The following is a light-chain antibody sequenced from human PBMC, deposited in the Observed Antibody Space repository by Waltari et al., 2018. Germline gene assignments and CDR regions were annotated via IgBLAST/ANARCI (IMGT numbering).Light chain of an antibody. V-gene: IGKV1-NL1*01. CDR3: QQYYSTLRT. CDR1: QGISNS. Sequence: DIQMTQSPSSLSASVGDRVTITCRASQGISNSLAWYQQKPGKAPKLLLYAASRWESGVPSRFSGSGSGTDYTLTISSLQPEDFATYYCQQYYSTLRTFGQGTKVEIK. J-gene: IGKJ1*01. CDR2: AAS.